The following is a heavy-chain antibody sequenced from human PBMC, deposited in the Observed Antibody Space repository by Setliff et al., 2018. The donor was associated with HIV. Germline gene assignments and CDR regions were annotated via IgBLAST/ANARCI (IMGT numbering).Heavy chain of an antibody. CDR1: GYDFRRYG. CDR2: IIPMSGVP. D-gene: IGHD3-22*01. V-gene: IGHV1-69*05. CDR3: AGVFGVYYDKEGPYDAFDI. J-gene: IGHJ3*02. Sequence: GASVKVSCKTSGYDFRRYGISWVRQAPGQGLEWMGGIIPMSGVPKYAQKFQGRVTITTDESTSTAYMELSSLRSEDTAVYYCAGVFGVYYDKEGPYDAFDIWGQGTMVTVSS.